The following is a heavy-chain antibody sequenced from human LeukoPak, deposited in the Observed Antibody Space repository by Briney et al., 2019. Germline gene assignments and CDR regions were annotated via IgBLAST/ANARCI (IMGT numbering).Heavy chain of an antibody. J-gene: IGHJ6*02. V-gene: IGHV1-8*01. CDR2: MNPNSGNT. CDR1: GYTFTSYD. D-gene: IGHD3-10*01. CDR3: ARYYYGSGSDDYYYGMDV. Sequence: ASVKVSCKASGYTFTSYDINWVRQATGQGLEWMGWMNPNSGNTGYAQKFQGRVTMTRNTSISKAYMELSRLRSEDTAVYYCARYYYGSGSDDYYYGMDVWGQGTTVTVSS.